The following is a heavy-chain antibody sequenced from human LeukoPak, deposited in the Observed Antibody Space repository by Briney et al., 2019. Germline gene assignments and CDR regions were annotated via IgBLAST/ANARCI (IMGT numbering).Heavy chain of an antibody. J-gene: IGHJ4*02. CDR1: GFPFSSYA. CDR2: IGGSGGRT. Sequence: GGSLRLSCAASGFPFSSYAMTWVRQAPGKGLEWVSAIGGSGGRTYYADSVKGRFTISRDNFKNTLFLQMNSLRAEDTAVYHCANVTAWYSSSWYLANWGQGTLVTVSS. D-gene: IGHD6-13*01. CDR3: ANVTAWYSSSWYLAN. V-gene: IGHV3-23*01.